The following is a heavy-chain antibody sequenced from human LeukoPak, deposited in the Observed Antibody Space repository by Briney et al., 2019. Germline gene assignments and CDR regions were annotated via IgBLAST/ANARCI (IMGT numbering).Heavy chain of an antibody. J-gene: IGHJ3*02. D-gene: IGHD2-15*01. CDR3: ARRGCSGGSCYSGRAFDI. CDR1: GFTFSSYE. CDR2: ISSSGITI. V-gene: IGHV3-48*03. Sequence: GGSLRLSCAASGFTFSSYEMNWVRQAPGKGLEWGSYISSSGITIYYADSVKGRFTISRDNANHSLYLQINSLTAEDTAVYYCARRGCSGGSCYSGRAFDIWGQGTMVTVSS.